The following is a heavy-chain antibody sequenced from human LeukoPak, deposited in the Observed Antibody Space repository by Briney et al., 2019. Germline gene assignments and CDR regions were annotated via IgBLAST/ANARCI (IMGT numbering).Heavy chain of an antibody. V-gene: IGHV1-18*01. CDR1: RGTFSSYA. J-gene: IGHJ6*02. Sequence: ASVKVSCKASRGTFSSYAISWVRQAPGQGLEWMGWISAYNGATNHAHDFQGRVTMTTDTPTTTAYMELRSLRSDDTAVYYCARDLGSYQQDVWGRGTTVTVSS. CDR2: ISAYNGAT. D-gene: IGHD1-26*01. CDR3: ARDLGSYQQDV.